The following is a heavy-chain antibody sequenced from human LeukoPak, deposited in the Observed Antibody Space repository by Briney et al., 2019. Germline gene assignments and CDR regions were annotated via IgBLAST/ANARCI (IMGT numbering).Heavy chain of an antibody. CDR3: ASHSGTYPYYIDY. CDR1: GYTFTSYG. CDR2: ISTYNGNA. J-gene: IGHJ4*02. Sequence: ASVKVSCKTSGYTFTSYGITWVRQAPGQGLEWMGWISTYNGNANYAKKFQGRVTMTTDTSTSTALMELRSLTSDDTAVYYCASHSGTYPYYIDYWGQGTLVTVSS. V-gene: IGHV1-18*01. D-gene: IGHD1-26*01.